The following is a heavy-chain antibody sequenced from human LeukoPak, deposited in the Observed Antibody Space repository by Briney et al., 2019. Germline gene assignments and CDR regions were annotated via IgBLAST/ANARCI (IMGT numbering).Heavy chain of an antibody. V-gene: IGHV1-69*13. CDR1: GGTFSSYA. Sequence: SVKVSCKASGGTFSSYAISWVRQAPGQGLEWMGGIIPIFGTANYAQKFQGRVTITADESTSTAYMELSSLRSEDTAVYYCAMVRGVIIPNYCYYYGMDVWGQGTTVTVSS. CDR2: IIPIFGTA. J-gene: IGHJ6*02. D-gene: IGHD3-10*01. CDR3: AMVRGVIIPNYCYYYGMDV.